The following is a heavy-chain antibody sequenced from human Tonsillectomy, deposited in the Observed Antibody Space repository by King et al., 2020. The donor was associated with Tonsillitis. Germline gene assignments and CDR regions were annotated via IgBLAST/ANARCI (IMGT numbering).Heavy chain of an antibody. V-gene: IGHV5-51*01. CDR2: IYPGDSDT. Sequence: VQLVESGAEVKKPGESLKISCKGSGYSFTSYWIGWVRQMPGKGLEWMGIIYPGDSDTRYSPSFQGQVTISADKSISTAYLQWSSLKASDTAMYYCARKRLDGTFYYGMDVWGQGTTVTVSS. J-gene: IGHJ6*02. D-gene: IGHD5-24*01. CDR1: GYSFTSYW. CDR3: ARKRLDGTFYYGMDV.